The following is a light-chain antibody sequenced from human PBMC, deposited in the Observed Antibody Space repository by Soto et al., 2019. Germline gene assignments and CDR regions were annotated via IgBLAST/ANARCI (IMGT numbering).Light chain of an antibody. Sequence: QSALTQPPSASGSPGQSVTISCTGTSSDVGGYNYVSWYQQHPGKAPKLMIYEVSKRPSGVPDRFSGSKSGNTASLTVSGLQAEDEADYYCSSYAGSNIPVVFGGGNKLTVL. CDR1: SSDVGGYNY. V-gene: IGLV2-8*01. CDR3: SSYAGSNIPVV. CDR2: EVS. J-gene: IGLJ2*01.